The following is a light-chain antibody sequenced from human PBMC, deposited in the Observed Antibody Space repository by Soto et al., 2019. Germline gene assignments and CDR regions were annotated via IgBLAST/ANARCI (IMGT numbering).Light chain of an antibody. CDR3: QEYDVVPLT. J-gene: IGKJ4*01. CDR2: AAS. V-gene: IGKV1-27*01. Sequence: DIQMTQSPSSLSASVGDRVTITCRASQDISNYLAWYQQKPGKVPELLIYAASTFHSGVPSRFSGSGYGTYFTLTITNLQPEDVATYYCQEYDVVPLTFGGGTKVEIK. CDR1: QDISNY.